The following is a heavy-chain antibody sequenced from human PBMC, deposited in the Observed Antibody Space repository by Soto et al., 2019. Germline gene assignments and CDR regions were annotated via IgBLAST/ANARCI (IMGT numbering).Heavy chain of an antibody. J-gene: IGHJ4*02. D-gene: IGHD2-15*01. CDR2: ISFNNNTI. CDR1: VFTFSDYY. CDR3: ARHLGRIEAARFDY. Sequence: LRLSCVASVFTFSDYYISWLRQAPGKGPECLSYISFNNNTIYYDDSVRGRFTISRDNAKNSVFLQMNRLRVEDTAVYYCARHLGRIEAARFDYWGQGTLVTVSS. V-gene: IGHV3-11*01.